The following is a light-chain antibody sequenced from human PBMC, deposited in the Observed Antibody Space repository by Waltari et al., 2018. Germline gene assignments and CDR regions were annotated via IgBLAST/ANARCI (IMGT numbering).Light chain of an antibody. CDR2: NTH. V-gene: IGLV8-61*01. J-gene: IGLJ3*02. Sequence: QTVVTQEPSFSVSPGGTVTLTCGLTSGSVSTTYYPSWSQQTPGQAPRTLIYNTHTRSLGVPVPVSGSILGTKAAFTITGAQADDESDYYCVLYMGNGIWVFGGGTKLTVL. CDR3: VLYMGNGIWV. CDR1: SGSVSTTYY.